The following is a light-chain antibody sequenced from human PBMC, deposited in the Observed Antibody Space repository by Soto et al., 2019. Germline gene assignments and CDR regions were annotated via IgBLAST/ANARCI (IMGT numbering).Light chain of an antibody. CDR1: HSINSW. CDR2: RAS. Sequence: DTQMTQSPSTLSASVGDRVTITCRASHSINSWLAWYQQKPGKAPNLLIHRASTLQSGVPSRFSGSGSGTEFTLTISSLQPDDFATYYCQHYNTFPYTFGQGTKLEIK. CDR3: QHYNTFPYT. V-gene: IGKV1-5*03. J-gene: IGKJ2*01.